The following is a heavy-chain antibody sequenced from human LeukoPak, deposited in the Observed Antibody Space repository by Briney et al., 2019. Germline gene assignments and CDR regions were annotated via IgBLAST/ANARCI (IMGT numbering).Heavy chain of an antibody. CDR3: ARDFSLSITMIVVVMPDAFDI. CDR2: ISAYNGNT. Sequence: ASVKVSCKASGYTFTSYGISWVRQAPGQGLEWMGWISAYNGNTNYAQKLQGRVTMTTDTSTSTAYMELRRLRSDDTAVSYCARDFSLSITMIVVVMPDAFDIWGQGTMVTVSS. J-gene: IGHJ3*02. V-gene: IGHV1-18*01. CDR1: GYTFTSYG. D-gene: IGHD3-22*01.